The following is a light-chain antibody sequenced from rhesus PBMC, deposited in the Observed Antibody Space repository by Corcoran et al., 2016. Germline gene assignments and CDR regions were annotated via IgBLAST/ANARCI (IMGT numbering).Light chain of an antibody. CDR2: RAS. CDR1: QGISNW. Sequence: DIQMTQSPSSLSASVGDRVTITCRASQGISNWLACYQQKPGKAPKLWIYRASYLETGVPSRFSGSGSGTDCTLTISSLQPEDIATYYCQQHDNSPYSFGQGTKVEIK. CDR3: QQHDNSPYS. J-gene: IGKJ2*01. V-gene: IGKV1-69*01.